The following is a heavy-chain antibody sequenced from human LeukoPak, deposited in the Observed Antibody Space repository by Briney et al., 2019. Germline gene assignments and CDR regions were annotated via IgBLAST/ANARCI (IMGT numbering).Heavy chain of an antibody. D-gene: IGHD3-3*01. CDR2: MSPDDGFT. V-gene: IGHV1-8*01. Sequence: ASVKVSCKSSADTLSGDDVHWVRQAPGQGLEWLGWMSPDDGFTGYAQDFQGRLTMTTDTTINTVFMELSGLKSEDTAVYYCATESAITISGVVFHYFDPWGQGTLSPSPQ. CDR3: ATESAITISGVVFHYFDP. J-gene: IGHJ5*02. CDR1: ADTLSGDD.